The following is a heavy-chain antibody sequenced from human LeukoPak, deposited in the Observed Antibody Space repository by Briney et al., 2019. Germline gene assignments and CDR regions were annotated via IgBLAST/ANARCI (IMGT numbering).Heavy chain of an antibody. V-gene: IGHV3-9*01. Sequence: ALRLSCAASGFTFDDYAMHWVRQAPGKGLAWVSGISWNSGSIGYADSVKGRFTISRDNAKNSLYLQMNSLRAEDTALYYCAKDIDRSSTAYGSGSYYSNFDYWGQGTLVTVSS. CDR2: ISWNSGSI. CDR1: GFTFDDYA. D-gene: IGHD3-10*01. CDR3: AKDIDRSSTAYGSGSYYSNFDY. J-gene: IGHJ4*02.